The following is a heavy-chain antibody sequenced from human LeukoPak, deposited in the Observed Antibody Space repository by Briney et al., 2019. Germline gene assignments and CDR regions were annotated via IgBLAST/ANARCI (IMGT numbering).Heavy chain of an antibody. J-gene: IGHJ4*02. CDR3: TTDPTSYYYDSSGYYFGFDY. Sequence: GGSLRLSCAASGFTFCNPWVRWVRQAPGEGLEWVGRNKSKTDGEPTDYAAPVKGRFTISRDDSKNTLNLQMNSLKTEDTAVYYCTTDPTSYYYDSSGYYFGFDYWGQGTLVTVSS. D-gene: IGHD3-22*01. CDR2: NKSKTDGEPT. CDR1: GFTFCNPW. V-gene: IGHV3-15*01.